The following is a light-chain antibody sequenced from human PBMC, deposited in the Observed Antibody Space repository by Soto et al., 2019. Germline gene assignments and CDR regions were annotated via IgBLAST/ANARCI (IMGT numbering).Light chain of an antibody. V-gene: IGLV2-14*01. CDR2: EVS. CDR1: SSDVGGYNY. Sequence: QSGLTQPASVSGSPGQSITISCTGTSSDVGGYNYVSWYQQYPGKAPKLMIYEVSNRPSGVSNRFSGSKSGNTASLTISGLQAEDEADYYCTSYIRSSTLDYVFGTGTKVTV. J-gene: IGLJ1*01. CDR3: TSYIRSSTLDYV.